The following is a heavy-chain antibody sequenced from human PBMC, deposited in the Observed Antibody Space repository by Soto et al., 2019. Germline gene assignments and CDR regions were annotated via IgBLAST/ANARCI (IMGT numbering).Heavy chain of an antibody. J-gene: IGHJ4*02. CDR1: GGSINSYW. D-gene: IGHD2-21*01. CDR3: ARDIASYAYGEGY. CDR2: VYSSGTT. V-gene: IGHV4-4*07. Sequence: SETLSLTCTVSGGSINSYWWSWIRQPAWKGLEWIGRVYSSGTTDYNPSLNSRATMSVETSKNQFSLKLSSVTAADTAVYYCARDIASYAYGEGYWGQGIQVTVSS.